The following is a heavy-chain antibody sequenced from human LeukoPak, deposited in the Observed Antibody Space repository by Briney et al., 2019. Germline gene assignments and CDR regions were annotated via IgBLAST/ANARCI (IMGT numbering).Heavy chain of an antibody. CDR2: VNNDGSRT. V-gene: IGHV3-74*01. J-gene: IGHJ3*01. Sequence: GGSLRLSCAASRFTFSSYWMHWVRQAPGKGLVWVSHVNNDGSRTTYADSVKGRFTVSRDNAKNTLYLQMNSLRAEDTAVYYCVRSGFCSGADCRGAFDVWGQGTMVTVSS. D-gene: IGHD2-15*01. CDR3: VRSGFCSGADCRGAFDV. CDR1: RFTFSSYW.